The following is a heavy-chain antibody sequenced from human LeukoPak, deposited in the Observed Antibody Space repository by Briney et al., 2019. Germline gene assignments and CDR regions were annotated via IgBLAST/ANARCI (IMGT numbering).Heavy chain of an antibody. CDR1: GFTFDDYG. D-gene: IGHD3-10*01. Sequence: GXXLRLSCAASGFTFDDYGMSWVRQAPGKGLEWVSGINWNGGSTVYADSVKGRFTISRDNAKNSLYLQMNSLRAEDTALYYCARVGSVRTYFDYWGQGTLVTVSS. CDR3: ARVGSVRTYFDY. V-gene: IGHV3-20*04. J-gene: IGHJ4*02. CDR2: INWNGGST.